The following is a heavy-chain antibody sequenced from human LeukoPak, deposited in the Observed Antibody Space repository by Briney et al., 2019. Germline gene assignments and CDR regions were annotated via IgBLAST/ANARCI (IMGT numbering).Heavy chain of an antibody. D-gene: IGHD3-10*01. CDR2: ISDSGGRT. V-gene: IGHV3-23*01. J-gene: IGHJ4*02. CDR1: RITLSNYG. Sequence: GGSLRLSCAVSRITLSNYGMSWVRQAPGKGLEWVAGISDSGGRTNYADSVKGRFTISRDNPKNTLYLQMNRLRAEDTAVYFCAKRGVVIRVILVGFHKEAYYFDSWGQGALVTVSS. CDR3: AKRGVVIRVILVGFHKEAYYFDS.